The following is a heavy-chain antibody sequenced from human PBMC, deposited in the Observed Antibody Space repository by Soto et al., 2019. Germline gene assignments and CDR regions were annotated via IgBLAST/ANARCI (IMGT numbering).Heavy chain of an antibody. CDR1: GGTFSSYT. Sequence: HVQLVQSGAEVKKPGSSVKVSCKASGGTFSSYTISWVRQAPGQGLEWMGRIIPILGIANYAQKFQGRVTITADKSTSTAYMELSSLRSEDTAVYYCARGGITMVRGVIPPDYWGQGTLVTVSS. CDR2: IIPILGIA. V-gene: IGHV1-69*02. J-gene: IGHJ4*02. D-gene: IGHD3-10*01. CDR3: ARGGITMVRGVIPPDY.